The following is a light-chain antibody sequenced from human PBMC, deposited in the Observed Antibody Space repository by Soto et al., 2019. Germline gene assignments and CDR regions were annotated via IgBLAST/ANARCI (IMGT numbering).Light chain of an antibody. CDR1: QSVSNNY. V-gene: IGKV3-20*01. CDR3: QQYGSSPPVT. J-gene: IGKJ5*01. Sequence: EIVLTQRSPGTLSLSPGERATLSCRASQSVSNNYLAWYQQKPGQAPRLLIYGASSRATGIPDRFSGSGSGTDFTLTISRLEPEDFAVYYCQQYGSSPPVTFGQGTRLEIK. CDR2: GAS.